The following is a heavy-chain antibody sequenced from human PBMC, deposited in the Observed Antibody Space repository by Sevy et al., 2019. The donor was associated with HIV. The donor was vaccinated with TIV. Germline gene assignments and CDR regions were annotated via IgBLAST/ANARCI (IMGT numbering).Heavy chain of an antibody. CDR3: AQAYSIAVAGYYFDY. Sequence: GGCLRLSCAASGFTFSSYGMHWVRQAPGKGLEWVAVISYDGSNKYYADSVKGRFTISRYNSKNTLYLQMNSLRAEDTAVYYCAQAYSIAVAGYYFDYWGQGTLVVVSS. CDR1: GFTFSSYG. D-gene: IGHD6-19*01. V-gene: IGHV3-30*18. CDR2: ISYDGSNK. J-gene: IGHJ4*02.